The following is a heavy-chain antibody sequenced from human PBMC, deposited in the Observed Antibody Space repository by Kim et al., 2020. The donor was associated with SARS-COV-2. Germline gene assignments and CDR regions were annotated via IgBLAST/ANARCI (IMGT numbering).Heavy chain of an antibody. Sequence: GGSLRLSCAASGFTFSSYAMSWVRQAPGKGLEWVSGISSSGGSTYYADSVKGRFTISRDNSKNTLYLQMNSLRAEDTAVYYCASLGGLIAVAGTGDYWGQGTLVTVSS. CDR2: ISSSGGST. CDR3: ASLGGLIAVAGTGDY. J-gene: IGHJ4*02. V-gene: IGHV3-23*01. D-gene: IGHD6-13*01. CDR1: GFTFSSYA.